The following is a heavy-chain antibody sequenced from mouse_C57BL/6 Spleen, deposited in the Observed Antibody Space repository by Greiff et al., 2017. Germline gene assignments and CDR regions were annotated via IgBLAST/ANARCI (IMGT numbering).Heavy chain of an antibody. CDR2: INPSTGGT. CDR3: ARWGDYGNRYAMDY. V-gene: IGHV1-42*01. J-gene: IGHJ4*01. D-gene: IGHD2-1*01. Sequence: VQLQQSGPELVKPGASVKISCKASGYSFTGYYMNWVKQSPEKSLEWIGEINPSTGGTTYNQKFKAKATLTVDHSSSTAYMQLKSLTSEDSAVYYGARWGDYGNRYAMDYWGQGTSVTVSS. CDR1: GYSFTGYY.